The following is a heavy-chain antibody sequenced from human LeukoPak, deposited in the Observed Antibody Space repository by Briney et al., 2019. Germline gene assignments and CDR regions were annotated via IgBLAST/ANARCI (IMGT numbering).Heavy chain of an antibody. D-gene: IGHD2-15*01. CDR3: ARGIGPVVVAATSSIFDY. CDR2: IKQDGSEK. Sequence: GGSLRLSCATSGFTFSSYWMSWVRQAPGKGLEWVANIKQDGSEKYYVDSVKGRFTISRDNAKNSLYLQMNSLRAEDTAVYYCARGIGPVVVAATSSIFDYWGQGTLVTVSS. CDR1: GFTFSSYW. J-gene: IGHJ4*02. V-gene: IGHV3-7*01.